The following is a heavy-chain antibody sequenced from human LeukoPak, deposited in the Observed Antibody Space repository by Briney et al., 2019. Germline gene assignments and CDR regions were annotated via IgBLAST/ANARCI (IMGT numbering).Heavy chain of an antibody. Sequence: TLSLTCTVSGGSISSGSYYWSWIRQPAGKGLEWIGHIYTSGSTNYNPSLKSRVTISVDTSKNQFSLKLSSVTAADTAVYYCARERLHRGVHWFDPWGQGTLVTVSS. CDR3: ARERLHRGVHWFDP. D-gene: IGHD3-10*01. J-gene: IGHJ5*02. CDR1: GGSISSGSYY. V-gene: IGHV4-61*09. CDR2: IYTSGST.